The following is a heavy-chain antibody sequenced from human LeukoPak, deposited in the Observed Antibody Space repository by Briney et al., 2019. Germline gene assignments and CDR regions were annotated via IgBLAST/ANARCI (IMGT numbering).Heavy chain of an antibody. CDR2: ISYDGYDK. V-gene: IGHV3-30-3*01. CDR3: ARAYCSGGSCFDY. Sequence: LSGGSLRLPCAASGFTFNDYAMYWVRQTPGKGLEWVTLISYDGYDKSYADSVRGRFTISRDNAKNSLYVQMNSLRAEDTAVYYCARAYCSGGSCFDYWGQGTLVTVSS. D-gene: IGHD2-15*01. J-gene: IGHJ4*02. CDR1: GFTFNDYA.